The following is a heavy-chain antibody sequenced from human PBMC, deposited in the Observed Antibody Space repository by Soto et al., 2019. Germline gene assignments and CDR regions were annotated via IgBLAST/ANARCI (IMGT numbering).Heavy chain of an antibody. Sequence: QVQLQESGPGLVMPSQTLSLTCTVSGGSISIGNYFWIWIRQHPGKGLVWIGQIYSSGRTYSNPSLQRRVDRSLETSKVPFSLNINSVSGADTALSYCTRDGQHKWDADGHYYYAKHVWGGGTTVAVFS. D-gene: IGHD6-13*01. CDR2: IYSSGRT. J-gene: IGHJ6*04. CDR1: GGSISIGNYF. CDR3: TRDGQHKWDADGHYYYAKHV. V-gene: IGHV4-31*03.